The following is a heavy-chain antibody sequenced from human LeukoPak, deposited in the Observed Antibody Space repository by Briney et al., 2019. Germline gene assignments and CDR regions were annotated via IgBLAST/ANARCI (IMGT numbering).Heavy chain of an antibody. CDR2: IYYSGST. CDR1: GGSISSSY. D-gene: IGHD6-19*01. CDR3: ARSIAVAGIVSDYYYYAMDV. V-gene: IGHV4-59*08. Sequence: PSETLSLTCTVSGGSISSSYWSWIRQPPGKGLEWIGCIYYSGSTNYNPSLKSRVAISVDTSKTQFSLKLSSVTAADTAVYYCARSIAVAGIVSDYYYYAMDVWGQGTTVTVPS. J-gene: IGHJ6*02.